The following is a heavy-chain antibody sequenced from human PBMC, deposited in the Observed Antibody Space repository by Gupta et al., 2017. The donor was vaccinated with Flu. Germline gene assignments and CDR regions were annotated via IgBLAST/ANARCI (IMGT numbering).Heavy chain of an antibody. V-gene: IGHV3-21*01. Sequence: EVQLVESGGGLVKPGGSLRLSCAASGFTFSSYSMNWVRQAPGKGLEWVSSISSSSSYIYYADSVKGRFTISRDNAKNSLYLQMNSLRAEDTAVYYCARDWIPIDYYGSGSSNWFDPWGQGTLVTVSS. J-gene: IGHJ5*02. CDR3: ARDWIPIDYYGSGSSNWFDP. CDR2: ISSSSSYI. CDR1: GFTFSSYS. D-gene: IGHD3-10*01.